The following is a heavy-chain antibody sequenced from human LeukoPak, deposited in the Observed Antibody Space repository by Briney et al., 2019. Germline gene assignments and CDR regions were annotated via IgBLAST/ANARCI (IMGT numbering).Heavy chain of an antibody. CDR1: GFTFSSYA. Sequence: PGGSLRLSCAASGFTFSSYAMSWVRQAPGKGLEWVSAISCSGCSTYYADSVKGRFTISRDNSKNTLYLQMNSLRAEDTAVYYCAKAQGTAHYFDYWGQGTLVTVSS. CDR3: AKAQGTAHYFDY. V-gene: IGHV3-23*01. J-gene: IGHJ4*02. CDR2: ISCSGCST.